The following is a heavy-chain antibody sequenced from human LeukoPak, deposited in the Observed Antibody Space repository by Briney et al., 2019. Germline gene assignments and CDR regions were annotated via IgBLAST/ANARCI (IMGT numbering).Heavy chain of an antibody. CDR2: ISGSGGST. V-gene: IGHV3-23*01. J-gene: IGHJ4*02. CDR1: GFTFSSYA. D-gene: IGHD2-2*01. Sequence: GGSLRLSCAASGFTFSSYAMSWVRQAPGKGLEWVSAISGSGGSTYYADSVKGRFTISRDNSKNALYLQMNSLRAEDTAVYYCAKDSSIVVVPAATSYDYWGQGTLVTVSS. CDR3: AKDSSIVVVPAATSYDY.